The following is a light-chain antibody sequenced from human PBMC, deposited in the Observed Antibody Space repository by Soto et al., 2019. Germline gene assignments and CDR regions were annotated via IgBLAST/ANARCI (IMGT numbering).Light chain of an antibody. CDR3: QQRSNWPPALT. CDR1: QSFSSY. J-gene: IGKJ4*01. Sequence: EIVLTQSPATLSLSPGERATLSCRASQSFSSYLAWYQQKPGQAPRLLIYDASNRATGIPARFSGSGSGTDFPLTISSLEPEDFAVYYCQQRSNWPPALTFGGGTKVEIK. V-gene: IGKV3-11*01. CDR2: DAS.